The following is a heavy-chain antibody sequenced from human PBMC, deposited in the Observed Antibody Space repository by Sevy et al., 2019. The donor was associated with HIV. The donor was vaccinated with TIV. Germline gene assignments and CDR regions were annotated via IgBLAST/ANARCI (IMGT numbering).Heavy chain of an antibody. CDR3: TTSFLVSVTSYFDN. CDR1: HFTFSDAW. V-gene: IGHV3-15*07. CDR2: IKSKIDGGTT. J-gene: IGHJ4*02. Sequence: GGSLRLSCAASHFTFSDAWMNWVRQAPGKGLEWVGRIKSKIDGGTTDFAAPVKGRLTVSRDDSKNTLYLQMNSLKTEDTAFYYCTTSFLVSVTSYFDNWGQGTLVTVSS. D-gene: IGHD1-26*01.